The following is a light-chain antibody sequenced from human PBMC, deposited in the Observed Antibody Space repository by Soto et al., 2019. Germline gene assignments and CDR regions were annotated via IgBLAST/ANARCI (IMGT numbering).Light chain of an antibody. Sequence: ETVMTQSPATLSVSPGERATLSCRASQSVNSNLAWYQQKLGQAPRVLIYGASTRATGIPDRFSGSGSGTEFILTISSLQSEDFAVYYCQEYNTWPWTFGQGIKVDIK. V-gene: IGKV3-15*01. CDR1: QSVNSN. J-gene: IGKJ1*01. CDR2: GAS. CDR3: QEYNTWPWT.